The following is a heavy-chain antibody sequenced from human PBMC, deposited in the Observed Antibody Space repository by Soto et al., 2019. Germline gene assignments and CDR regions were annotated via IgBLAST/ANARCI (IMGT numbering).Heavy chain of an antibody. CDR3: AKNGQPPYYYYGLDV. Sequence: QGHLVQSGAEVKKPGTSVKVSCKASGYTFTRYGISWVRQAPGQGLEWMGWISGNNRDTNYAQNLQGRVTMTIDTSTSTAYMELRSLTSDDTAVYYCAKNGQPPYYYYGLDVWGQGTTVTVSS. CDR2: ISGNNRDT. V-gene: IGHV1-18*01. D-gene: IGHD2-8*01. CDR1: GYTFTRYG. J-gene: IGHJ6*02.